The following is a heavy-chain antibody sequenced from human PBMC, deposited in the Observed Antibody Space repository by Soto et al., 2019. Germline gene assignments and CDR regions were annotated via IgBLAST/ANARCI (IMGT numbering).Heavy chain of an antibody. V-gene: IGHV1-2*02. Sequence: VKVSCKASGYMFTDYYIHWVRQAPGQGLEWMGWINPNSGGTNYAQKFQGRVTMTRDTSISTASMQLNRLRSDDTAVYYCARDRAIIVVVAAIRYYGIDVWGQGTTVTVSS. CDR3: ARDRAIIVVVAAIRYYGIDV. J-gene: IGHJ6*02. CDR1: GYMFTDYY. D-gene: IGHD2-15*01. CDR2: INPNSGGT.